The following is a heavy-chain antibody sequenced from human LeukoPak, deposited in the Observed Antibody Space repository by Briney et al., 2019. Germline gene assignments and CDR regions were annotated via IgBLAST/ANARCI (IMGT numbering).Heavy chain of an antibody. J-gene: IGHJ5*02. Sequence: PGGSLRLSCAGSGFIFSGYWMSWVRQAPGKGLVWVSRIYVDGRTTNYADSVKGRFIISRDNAKNTVYLEMNSLSVEDTATYYCIRDFRSADLWGQGTLVTVTS. CDR2: IYVDGRTT. CDR3: IRDFRSADL. CDR1: GFIFSGYW. V-gene: IGHV3-74*01.